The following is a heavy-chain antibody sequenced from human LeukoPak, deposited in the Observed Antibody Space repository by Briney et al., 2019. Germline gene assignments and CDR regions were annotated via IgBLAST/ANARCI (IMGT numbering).Heavy chain of an antibody. J-gene: IGHJ5*02. CDR3: ARDWVGVLADYWGHNWFDP. V-gene: IGHV1-69*04. D-gene: IGHD7-27*01. CDR2: IIPIFGIA. Sequence: SVKVSCKASGGTFSSYAISWVRQAPGQGLEWMGRIIPIFGIANYAQKFQGRVTITADKSTSTAYMELSSLRSEDTAVYYCARDWVGVLADYWGHNWFDPWGQGTLVTVSS. CDR1: GGTFSSYA.